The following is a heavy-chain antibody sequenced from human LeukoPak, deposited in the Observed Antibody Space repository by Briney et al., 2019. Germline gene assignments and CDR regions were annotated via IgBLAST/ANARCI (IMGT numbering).Heavy chain of an antibody. J-gene: IGHJ6*03. CDR1: GFTFSSYW. D-gene: IGHD3-16*01. CDR3: ARDYTQYYYYYYMDV. Sequence: GGSLRLSCAASGFTFSSYWMHWVRQAPGKGLAWVSRINSDGSSTSYADSVKGRFTISRDNAKNTLYLQMNSLRAEDTAVYYCARDYTQYYYYYYMDVWGKGTTVTVSS. V-gene: IGHV3-74*01. CDR2: INSDGSST.